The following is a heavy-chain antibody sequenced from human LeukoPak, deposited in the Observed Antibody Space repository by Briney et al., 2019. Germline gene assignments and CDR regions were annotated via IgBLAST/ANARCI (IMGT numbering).Heavy chain of an antibody. V-gene: IGHV3-23*01. CDR2: ISGSGGST. Sequence: GGSLRLSCAASGFTFSSYAMSWVRQAPGKGLEWVSAISGSGGSTYYADSVKGRFTISRDNSKNTLYLQMNSLRAEDTAVYYCAKPPPEVYYFWSGYYRDSYYLDYGAREPLVPVS. J-gene: IGHJ4*02. D-gene: IGHD3-3*01. CDR3: AKPPPEVYYFWSGYYRDSYYLDY. CDR1: GFTFSSYA.